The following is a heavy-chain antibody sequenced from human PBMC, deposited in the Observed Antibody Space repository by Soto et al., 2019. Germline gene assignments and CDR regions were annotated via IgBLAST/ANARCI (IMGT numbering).Heavy chain of an antibody. Sequence: QITLNESGPTLVKPTQTLTLTCTFSGFSLSTSGVGVGWIRQPPGKALEWLALIYWDDDKRYSPSLKSRLTITKDTSKNQVVLTMTNMDPVDTATYYCAHRTAIPPPNWFDPWGQGTLVTVSS. V-gene: IGHV2-5*02. J-gene: IGHJ5*02. CDR1: GFSLSTSGVG. CDR3: AHRTAIPPPNWFDP. CDR2: IYWDDDK. D-gene: IGHD2-21*02.